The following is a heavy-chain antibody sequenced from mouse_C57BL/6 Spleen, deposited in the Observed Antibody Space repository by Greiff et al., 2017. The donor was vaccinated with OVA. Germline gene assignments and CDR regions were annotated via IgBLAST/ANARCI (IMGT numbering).Heavy chain of an antibody. CDR3: ARPTYDYDMDY. D-gene: IGHD2-4*01. CDR2: ISSGSSTI. CDR1: GFTFSDYG. J-gene: IGHJ4*01. Sequence: DVHLVESGGGLVKPGGSLKLSCAASGFTFSDYGMHWVRQAPEKGLEWVAYISSGSSTIYYADTVKGRFTISRDNAKNTLFLQMTSLRSEDTAMYYCARPTYDYDMDYWGQGTSVTVSS. V-gene: IGHV5-17*01.